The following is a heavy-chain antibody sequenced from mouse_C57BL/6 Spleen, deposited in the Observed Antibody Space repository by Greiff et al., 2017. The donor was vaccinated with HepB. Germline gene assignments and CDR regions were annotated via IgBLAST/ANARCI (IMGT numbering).Heavy chain of an antibody. D-gene: IGHD1-1*01. J-gene: IGHJ1*03. CDR2: IDPANGNT. CDR3: AMITTVVAKYFDV. V-gene: IGHV14-3*01. CDR1: GFNIKNTY. Sequence: VQLQHSVAELVRPGASVKLSCTASGFNIKNTYMHWVKQRPEQGLEWIGRIDPANGNTKYAPKFQGKATITADTSSNTAYLQLSSLTSEDTAIYYCAMITTVVAKYFDVWGTGTTVTVSS.